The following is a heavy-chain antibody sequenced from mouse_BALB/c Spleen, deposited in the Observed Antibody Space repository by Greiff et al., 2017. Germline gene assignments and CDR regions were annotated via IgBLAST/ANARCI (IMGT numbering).Heavy chain of an antibody. CDR3: ERQGARGDY. J-gene: IGHJ2*01. D-gene: IGHD3-1*01. CDR2: IYPGDGDT. V-gene: IGHV1-80*01. Sequence: QVHVKQSGAELVRPGSSVKISCKASGYAFSSYWMNWVKQRPGQGLEWIGHIYPGDGDTNYNGKFKGKATVTADKSASTAYMQLSSLTSEDSAVYSCERQGARGDYWGQGTTLTVSS. CDR1: GYAFSSYW.